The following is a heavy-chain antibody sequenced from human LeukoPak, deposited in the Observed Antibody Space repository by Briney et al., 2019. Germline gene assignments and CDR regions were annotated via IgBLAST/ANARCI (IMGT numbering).Heavy chain of an antibody. J-gene: IGHJ2*01. Sequence: GGSLRLSCAASGFTFSSCAMSWVRQAPGQGLEWVSAISGSGGGTNYADSVRGRFTISRDNSKNTLYLRMNSLRAEDTAVYYCAKDVSYWYFDLWGRGTLVTVSS. CDR3: AKDVSYWYFDL. CDR1: GFTFSSCA. V-gene: IGHV3-23*01. CDR2: ISGSGGGT.